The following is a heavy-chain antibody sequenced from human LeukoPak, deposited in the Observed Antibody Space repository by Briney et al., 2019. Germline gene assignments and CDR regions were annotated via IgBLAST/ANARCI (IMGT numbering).Heavy chain of an antibody. Sequence: ASVKVSCKASGGTFSSYAISWVRQAPGQGLEWMGGIIPILGTANYAQKFQGRVTITADESTSTAYMELSSLRSEDTAVYYCAGRVVAATLFSSAAFDIWGQGTMVTVSS. V-gene: IGHV1-69*01. J-gene: IGHJ3*02. CDR1: GGTFSSYA. CDR3: AGRVVAATLFSSAAFDI. CDR2: IIPILGTA. D-gene: IGHD2-15*01.